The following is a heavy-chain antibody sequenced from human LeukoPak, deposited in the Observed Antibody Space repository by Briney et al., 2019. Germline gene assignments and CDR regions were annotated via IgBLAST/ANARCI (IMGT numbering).Heavy chain of an antibody. D-gene: IGHD5-24*01. CDR3: AKDKYGDNDYYFYGLDV. CDR2: ICWNSRNI. Sequence: GGSLRLSCAASGFTFDDYVMHWVRQAPGKGLEWVSNICWNSRNIGYADSVKGRFTISRDNAKNSLYLQMNSLRAEDTALYYCAKDKYGDNDYYFYGLDVWGQGTTVTVSS. V-gene: IGHV3-9*01. J-gene: IGHJ6*02. CDR1: GFTFDDYV.